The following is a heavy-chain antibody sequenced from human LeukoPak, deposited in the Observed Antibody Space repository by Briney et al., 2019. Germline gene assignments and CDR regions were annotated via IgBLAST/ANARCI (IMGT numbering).Heavy chain of an antibody. V-gene: IGHV1-69*04. J-gene: IGHJ4*02. CDR2: IIPILGIA. D-gene: IGHD2-8*01. CDR1: GGTFSSYA. CDR3: ARGPLGYCTNGVCYPTYFDY. Sequence: GSSVKVSCKASGGTFSSYAICWVRQAPGQGLEWMGRIIPILGIANCAQKFQGRVTITADKSTSTAYMELSSLRSEDTAVYYCARGPLGYCTNGVCYPTYFDYWGQGTLVTVSS.